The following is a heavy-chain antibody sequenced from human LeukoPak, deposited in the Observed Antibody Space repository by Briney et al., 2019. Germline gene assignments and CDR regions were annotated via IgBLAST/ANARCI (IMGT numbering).Heavy chain of an antibody. V-gene: IGHV1-18*01. CDR3: ATTYCSSTSCYVHYGMDV. D-gene: IGHD2-2*01. Sequence: GASVKVSCKASGYTFTSYGISWVRQAPGQGLEWMGWISAYNGNTNYAQKLQGRVTMTTDTSTSTAYMELRSLRSDDTAVYYCATTYCSSTSCYVHYGMDVWGQGTTVTVSS. J-gene: IGHJ6*02. CDR2: ISAYNGNT. CDR1: GYTFTSYG.